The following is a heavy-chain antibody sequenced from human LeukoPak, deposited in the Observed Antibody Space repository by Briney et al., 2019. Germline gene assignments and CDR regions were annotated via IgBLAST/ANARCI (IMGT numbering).Heavy chain of an antibody. V-gene: IGHV3-30-3*01. CDR3: AKDPDITMIVVVITYFDY. J-gene: IGHJ4*02. CDR2: ISYDGSNK. CDR1: GFTFSSYA. D-gene: IGHD3-22*01. Sequence: GGSLRLSCAASGFTFSSYAMHWVRQAPGKGLEWVAVISYDGSNKYYADSVKGRFTISRDNSKNTLYLQMNSLRAEDTAVYYCAKDPDITMIVVVITYFDYWGQGTLVTVSS.